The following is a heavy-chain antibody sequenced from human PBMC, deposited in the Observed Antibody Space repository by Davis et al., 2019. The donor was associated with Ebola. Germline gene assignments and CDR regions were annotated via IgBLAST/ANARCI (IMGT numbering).Heavy chain of an antibody. V-gene: IGHV3-23*01. D-gene: IGHD3-3*01. CDR1: VITFSSYA. Sequence: GESLKISCTDSVITFSSYAMTWVRQAPGKGLEWVSAISGSGRGVHYADSVKGRFTISRDNAGNSLYLQMNSLRDDDTAVYYCARDYFDFWSGYYGAADYWGQGTLVTVSS. J-gene: IGHJ4*02. CDR2: ISGSGRGV. CDR3: ARDYFDFWSGYYGAADY.